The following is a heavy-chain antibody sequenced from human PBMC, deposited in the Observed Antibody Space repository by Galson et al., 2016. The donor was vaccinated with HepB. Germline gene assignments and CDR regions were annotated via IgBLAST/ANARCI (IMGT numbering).Heavy chain of an antibody. Sequence: LTSTVSGTSFSSGTYYWSWIRQPAGQALEWLGQISSDGDTKYNPSLEVRVTISLDTSSNQFSLILRSVTAADTAVYFCARDAGYTGSVLSYWGQGTRVAVSS. J-gene: IGHJ4*02. CDR1: GTSFSSGTYY. V-gene: IGHV4-61*09. D-gene: IGHD5-12*01. CDR2: ISSDGDT. CDR3: ARDAGYTGSVLSY.